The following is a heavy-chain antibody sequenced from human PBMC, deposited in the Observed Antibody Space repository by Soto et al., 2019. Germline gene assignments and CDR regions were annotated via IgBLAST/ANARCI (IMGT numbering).Heavy chain of an antibody. CDR3: AKDSVTTISLLGYYFDY. V-gene: IGHV3-23*01. CDR2: ISGSGGST. J-gene: IGHJ4*02. Sequence: GGSLRLSCAASGFTFSSYAMSWVRQAPGKGLEWVSAISGSGGSTYYADSVKGRFTISRDNSKNTLYLQMNSLRAEDTAVYYCAKDSVTTISLLGYYFDYWGQGTLVTVSS. CDR1: GFTFSSYA. D-gene: IGHD4-4*01.